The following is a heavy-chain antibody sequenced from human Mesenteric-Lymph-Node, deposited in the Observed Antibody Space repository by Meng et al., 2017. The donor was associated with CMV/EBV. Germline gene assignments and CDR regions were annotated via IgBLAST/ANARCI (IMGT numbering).Heavy chain of an antibody. V-gene: IGHV1-69*05. CDR2: IIPIFGTA. J-gene: IGHJ4*02. Sequence: SVKVSCKASGGTFSSYAISWVRQAPGQGLEWMGGIIPIFGTANYAQKFQGRVTITTDESTSTAYMELSSLRSEDTAVYYCARGIRYSSGWYYFDYWGQGTLVTVSS. CDR3: ARGIRYSSGWYYFDY. D-gene: IGHD6-19*01. CDR1: GGTFSSYA.